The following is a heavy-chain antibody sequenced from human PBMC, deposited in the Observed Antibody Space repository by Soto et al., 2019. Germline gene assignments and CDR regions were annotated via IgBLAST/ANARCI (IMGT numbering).Heavy chain of an antibody. Sequence: GESLKISCKGSGYSFTSYWSGWVRQMPGKGLEWMGIIYPGDSDTRYSPSFQGRFTISRDNSKNTLYLQMNSLRAEDTAVYYCAKDLKNELERLLGYYYGMDVWGQGTTVTVSS. CDR3: AKDLKNELERLLGYYYGMDV. CDR1: GYSFTSYW. V-gene: IGHV5-51*01. D-gene: IGHD1-1*01. J-gene: IGHJ6*02. CDR2: IYPGDSDT.